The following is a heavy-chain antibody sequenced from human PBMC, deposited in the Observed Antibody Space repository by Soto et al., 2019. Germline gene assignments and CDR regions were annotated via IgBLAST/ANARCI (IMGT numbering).Heavy chain of an antibody. D-gene: IGHD6-19*01. CDR1: GGSISTYY. CDR2: IYYSGST. CDR3: ARYAVAGTGGVRFDS. V-gene: IGHV4-59*01. J-gene: IGHJ4*02. Sequence: QVQLQESGPGLVKPSETLSLTCTVSGGSISTYYWSWIRQPPGKGLEWIGYIYYSGSTNYNPSLKSRVTMSVHTSKSHFSLKLSSVTAADTAVSYCARYAVAGTGGVRFDSWGQGTLVNVSS.